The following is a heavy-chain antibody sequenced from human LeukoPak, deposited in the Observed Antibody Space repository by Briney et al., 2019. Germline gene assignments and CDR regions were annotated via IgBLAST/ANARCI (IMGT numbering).Heavy chain of an antibody. V-gene: IGHV3-9*01. J-gene: IGHJ4*02. CDR2: ISWNSGSI. CDR1: GFTFDDYA. Sequence: GGSLRLSCAASGFTFDDYAMHWVRQAPGKGLEWVSDISWNSGSIGYADPVKGRFTISRDNAKNSLYLQMNSLRAEDTALYYCAKDRLGSGWYYFDYWGQGTLVTVSS. CDR3: AKDRLGSGWYYFDY. D-gene: IGHD6-19*01.